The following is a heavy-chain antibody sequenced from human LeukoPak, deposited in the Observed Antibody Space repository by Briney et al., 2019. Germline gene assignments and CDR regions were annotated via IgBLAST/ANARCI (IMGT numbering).Heavy chain of an antibody. V-gene: IGHV1-8*01. CDR3: ARRIASAGTTLGY. Sequence: ASVKVSCKASGHTFTNYDINWVRQATGQGLEWMGWMNPNSGNTGSAQKFQGRVTMTRNTSISTAYMELNSLISEDTAVYFCARRIASAGTTLGYWGQGTLVTVSS. J-gene: IGHJ4*02. D-gene: IGHD6-13*01. CDR1: GHTFTNYD. CDR2: MNPNSGNT.